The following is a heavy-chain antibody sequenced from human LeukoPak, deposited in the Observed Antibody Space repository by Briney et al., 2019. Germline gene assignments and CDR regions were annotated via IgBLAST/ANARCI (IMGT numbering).Heavy chain of an antibody. J-gene: IGHJ4*02. D-gene: IGHD3-10*01. V-gene: IGHV1-46*01. CDR3: ARFNGRGVSNDY. CDR2: INPSGGST. CDR1: AYRFSSYY. Sequence: ASMRVSCKTPAYRFSSYYIHWVRQAPGQGLEWMGIINPSGGSTRYSQKFQGRVSMTSELSTSTVYMELRSLRSEDTAVYYCARFNGRGVSNDYWGQGTLVTVSA.